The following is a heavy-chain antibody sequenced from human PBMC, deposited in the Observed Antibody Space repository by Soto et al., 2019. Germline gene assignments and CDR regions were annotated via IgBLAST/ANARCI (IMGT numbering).Heavy chain of an antibody. J-gene: IGHJ5*02. CDR3: ARDGVVVDFWSPIWFYP. CDR2: INPNSGGT. V-gene: IGHV1-2*02. Sequence: QVHLVQSGAEVKKPGASVKVSCKASGYIFSGYYMHWVRQAPGQGLQWMGWINPNSGGTNYAQSFQGGVTMTRDPSISTVYMELTRLRSDDTAVYYCARDGVVVDFWSPIWFYPWGQGTLVIVSS. D-gene: IGHD3-3*01. CDR1: GYIFSGYY.